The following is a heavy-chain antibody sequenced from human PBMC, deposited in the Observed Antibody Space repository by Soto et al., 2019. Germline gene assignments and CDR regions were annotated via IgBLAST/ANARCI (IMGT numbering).Heavy chain of an antibody. Sequence: SETLSLTGTVSGGSMSRGGYYWSWIRQYPGKGLECIGYIYYSGSTNYNPSLRSRVAISLDTSKNQFSLKLTSVTAADTAVYYCATNGGYYDASGPKYFQYWGQGTVVTVSS. J-gene: IGHJ1*01. CDR2: IYYSGST. V-gene: IGHV4-31*03. CDR3: ATNGGYYDASGPKYFQY. D-gene: IGHD3-22*01. CDR1: GGSMSRGGYY.